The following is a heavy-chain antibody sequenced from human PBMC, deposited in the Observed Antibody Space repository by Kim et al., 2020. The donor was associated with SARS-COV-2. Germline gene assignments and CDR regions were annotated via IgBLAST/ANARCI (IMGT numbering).Heavy chain of an antibody. J-gene: IGHJ4*02. CDR3: AAAVAGNPPDY. D-gene: IGHD6-19*01. Sequence: YSAGSVKGRFTSYRDNAKNSLYLQMNSLRAEDTAVYYCAAAVAGNPPDYWGQGTLVTVSS. V-gene: IGHV3-11*01.